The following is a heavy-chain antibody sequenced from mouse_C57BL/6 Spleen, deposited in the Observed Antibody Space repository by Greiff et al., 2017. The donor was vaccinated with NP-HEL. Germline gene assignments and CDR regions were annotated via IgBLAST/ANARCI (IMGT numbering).Heavy chain of an antibody. CDR2: IYPRDGST. D-gene: IGHD2-1*01. V-gene: IGHV1-85*01. CDR3: ARKGYGNYDAMDY. CDR1: GYTFTSYD. Sequence: QVQLQQSGPELVKPGASVKLSCKASGYTFTSYDINWVKQRPGQGLEWIGWIYPRDGSTKYNEKFKGKATLTVDTSSSTAYMELHSLTSEDSAVYFCARKGYGNYDAMDYWGQGTSVTVSS. J-gene: IGHJ4*01.